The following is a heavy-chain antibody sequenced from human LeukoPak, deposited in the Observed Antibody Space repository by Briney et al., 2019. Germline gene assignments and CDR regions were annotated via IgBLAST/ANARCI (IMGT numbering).Heavy chain of an antibody. V-gene: IGHV3-15*01. CDR3: TTDGDPGGGWFDP. D-gene: IGHD2-21*02. J-gene: IGHJ5*02. Sequence: GGSLRLSCAASGFTFSNAWMSWVHQAPGKGLEWVGRIKSKTDGGTTDYAAPVKGRFTISRDDSKNTLYLQMNSLKTEDTAVYYCTTDGDPGGGWFDPWGQGTLVTVSS. CDR2: IKSKTDGGTT. CDR1: GFTFSNAW.